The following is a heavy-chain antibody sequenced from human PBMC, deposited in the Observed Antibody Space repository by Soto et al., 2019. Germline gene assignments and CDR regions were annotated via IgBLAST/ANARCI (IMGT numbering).Heavy chain of an antibody. CDR3: AAGWLRVVEGFPQPYYGMDV. D-gene: IGHD3-3*01. V-gene: IGHV3-66*01. CDR1: GFTVSSNY. Sequence: GGSLRLSCAASGFTVSSNYMSWVRQAPGKGLEWVSVIYSGGSTYYADSVKGRFTISRDNSKNTLYLQMNSLRAEDTAVYYCAAGWLRVVEGFPQPYYGMDVWGKGTTVTVAS. CDR2: IYSGGST. J-gene: IGHJ6*04.